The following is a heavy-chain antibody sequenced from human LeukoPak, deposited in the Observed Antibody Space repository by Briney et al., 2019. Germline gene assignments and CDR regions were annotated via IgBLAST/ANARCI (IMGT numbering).Heavy chain of an antibody. Sequence: ASVKASCKASGYTFTGYYMHWVRQAPGQGLEWAGWINPNSGGTKYAQKFQGRVTMTRDTSVSTAYVELSRLRSDDTAVYYCARGRGSGDAFEIWGQGTMVTVSS. V-gene: IGHV1-2*02. CDR3: ARGRGSGDAFEI. CDR1: GYTFTGYY. CDR2: INPNSGGT. D-gene: IGHD1-26*01. J-gene: IGHJ3*02.